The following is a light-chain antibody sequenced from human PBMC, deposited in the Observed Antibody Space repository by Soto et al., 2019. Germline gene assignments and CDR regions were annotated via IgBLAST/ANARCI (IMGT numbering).Light chain of an antibody. J-gene: IGLJ3*02. CDR3: TSYAGSNRLV. CDR1: NSDIGSYNF. Sequence: QSALTQPPSASGSLGRSVTISCAGTNSDIGSYNFVSWYQHHPGKAPKLILYEVRKRPSGVPDRFSGSKSGNTASLTVSGLQADDEADYYCTSYAGSNRLVFGGGTKLTVL. CDR2: EVR. V-gene: IGLV2-8*01.